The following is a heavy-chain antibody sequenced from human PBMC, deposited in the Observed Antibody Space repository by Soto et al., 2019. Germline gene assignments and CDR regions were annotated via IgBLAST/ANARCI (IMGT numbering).Heavy chain of an antibody. D-gene: IGHD4-17*01. V-gene: IGHV4-31*03. CDR1: GGSISSGGYY. J-gene: IGHJ4*02. Sequence: SESLSLTCTVSGGSISSGGYYWSWIRQHPGKGLEWIGYIYYSGSTYYNPSLKSRVTISVDTSKNQFSLKLSSVTAADTAVYYCASQSDYGDLSAVDYWGQGTLVTVSS. CDR2: IYYSGST. CDR3: ASQSDYGDLSAVDY.